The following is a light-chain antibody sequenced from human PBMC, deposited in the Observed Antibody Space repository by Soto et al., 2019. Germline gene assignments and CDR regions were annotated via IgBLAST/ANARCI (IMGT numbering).Light chain of an antibody. V-gene: IGKV1-27*01. CDR2: AAS. CDR3: QNYNSVPHN. CDR1: QGISKS. J-gene: IGKJ3*01. Sequence: DIQMTQSPSSLSASVGDRVTITCRASQGISKSLAWYQQMPGKVPKLLIYAASTLQSGVSSRFSGSGSGTDFTLTVSGLQPEDVATYYCQNYNSVPHNFGPGTKVDIK.